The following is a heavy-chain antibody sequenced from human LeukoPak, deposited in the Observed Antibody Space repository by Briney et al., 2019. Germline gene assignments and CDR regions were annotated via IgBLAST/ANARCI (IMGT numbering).Heavy chain of an antibody. D-gene: IGHD3-9*01. J-gene: IGHJ4*02. CDR2: ISGSGGST. CDR1: GFTFSSYA. CDR3: AKDTYYDILTGYNNFDY. Sequence: GRTLRLSCAAYGFTFSSYAMRWDRQAPGKGLEWVSAISGSGGSTYYADSVKGRFTIARDNSKNTMYLQMNSLRAEDTAVYYCAKDTYYDILTGYNNFDYWGQGTLVTVSS. V-gene: IGHV3-23*01.